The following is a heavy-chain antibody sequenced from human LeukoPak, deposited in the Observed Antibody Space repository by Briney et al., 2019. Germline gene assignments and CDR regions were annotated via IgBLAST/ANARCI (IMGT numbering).Heavy chain of an antibody. J-gene: IGHJ3*02. Sequence: SQTLSLTCAVSGGSISSGGYSWSWIRQPPGKGLEWIGYIYHSGNTYYNPSLKSRVTISVDRSKNQFSLKLSSVTAADTAVYYCARVGNYDILTAYPGAFDIWGLGTMVTVSS. CDR1: GGSISSGGYS. CDR3: ARVGNYDILTAYPGAFDI. CDR2: IYHSGNT. V-gene: IGHV4-30-2*01. D-gene: IGHD3-9*01.